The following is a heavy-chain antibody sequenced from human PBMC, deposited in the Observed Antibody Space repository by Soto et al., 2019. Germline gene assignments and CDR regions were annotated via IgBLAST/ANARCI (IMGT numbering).Heavy chain of an antibody. D-gene: IGHD3-10*01. V-gene: IGHV3-23*01. CDR2: IGSSGGAI. CDR1: GFGFDSYA. Sequence: EVQLLESGGGLVQVGGSLRLSCVGSGFGFDSYAMSWVRQAPGKGLEWVSGIGSSGGAIVYADSVRGRFTISRDNSRNALYLHMNSLRAGDTDVYYCAKALWFGESSHYFDYWGQGTLVTVSS. J-gene: IGHJ4*02. CDR3: AKALWFGESSHYFDY.